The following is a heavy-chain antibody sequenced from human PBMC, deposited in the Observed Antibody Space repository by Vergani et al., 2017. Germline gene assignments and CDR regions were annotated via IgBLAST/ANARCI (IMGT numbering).Heavy chain of an antibody. V-gene: IGHV3-30*03. Sequence: QVQLVESGGGVVQPGRSLRLSCAASGFTFSSYGMHWVRQAPGKGLEWVAVISYDGSNKYYADSVKGRFTISRDNSKNTLYLQMNSLRAEDTAVYYCARVGGIGYCSSTSCYTWFDPWGQGTLVTVSS. CDR3: ARVGGIGYCSSTSCYTWFDP. D-gene: IGHD2-2*02. CDR2: ISYDGSNK. J-gene: IGHJ5*02. CDR1: GFTFSSYG.